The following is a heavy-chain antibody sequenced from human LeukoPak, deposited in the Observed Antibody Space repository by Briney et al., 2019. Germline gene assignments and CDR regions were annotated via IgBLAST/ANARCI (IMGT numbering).Heavy chain of an antibody. V-gene: IGHV3-33*08. CDR3: ARDYFDSSGYYGPFDY. Sequence: GGSLRLSCAASGFTFSSYAMHWVRQAPGKGLEWVAVIWYDGRNKYYADSVKGRFTISRDNSENTLYLQMNSLRVEDTAVYYCARDYFDSSGYYGPFDYWGQGTLVTVSS. CDR1: GFTFSSYA. J-gene: IGHJ4*02. D-gene: IGHD3-22*01. CDR2: IWYDGRNK.